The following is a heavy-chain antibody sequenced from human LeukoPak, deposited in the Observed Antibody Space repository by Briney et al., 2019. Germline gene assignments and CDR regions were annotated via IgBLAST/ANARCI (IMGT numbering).Heavy chain of an antibody. CDR2: INSDGGTT. CDR3: AKAHPGFDY. J-gene: IGHJ4*02. Sequence: LPGGSLRLSCAASGFTFSSYWMHWVRQAPGKGLVWVSRINSDGGTTTYADSVKGRFTISRDNAKNTLYLQMNSLRAEDTAVYYCAKAHPGFDYWGQGTLVTVSS. CDR1: GFTFSSYW. V-gene: IGHV3-74*01.